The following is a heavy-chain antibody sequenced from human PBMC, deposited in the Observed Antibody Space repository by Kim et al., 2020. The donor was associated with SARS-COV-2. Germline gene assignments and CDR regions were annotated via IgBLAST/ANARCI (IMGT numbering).Heavy chain of an antibody. Sequence: GGSLRLSCAASGFTFSSYAMSWVRQAPGKGLEWVSAISGSGGSTYYADSVKGRFTISRDNSKNTLYLQMNSLRAEDTAVYYCAKASLRFLEWLTPPLDWGQGTLVTVSS. V-gene: IGHV3-23*01. CDR1: GFTFSSYA. J-gene: IGHJ4*02. D-gene: IGHD3-3*01. CDR2: ISGSGGST. CDR3: AKASLRFLEWLTPPLD.